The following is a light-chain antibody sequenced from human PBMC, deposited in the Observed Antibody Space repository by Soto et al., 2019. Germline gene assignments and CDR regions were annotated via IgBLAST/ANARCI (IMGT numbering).Light chain of an antibody. CDR1: QGISTY. CDR3: QQYYRYPWM. J-gene: IGKJ1*01. Sequence: DIQMTQSPSSLSASVGDRVTITCRASQGISTYLGWYQQKPGKVPKSLIYSASSLQSGVPSRFSASGSGTEFTLTISYMQPEDFATYYCQQYYRYPWMFGQGTKVEIK. V-gene: IGKV1-16*01. CDR2: SAS.